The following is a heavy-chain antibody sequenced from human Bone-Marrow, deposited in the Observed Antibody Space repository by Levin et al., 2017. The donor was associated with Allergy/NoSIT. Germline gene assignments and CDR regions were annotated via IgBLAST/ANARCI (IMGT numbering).Heavy chain of an antibody. Sequence: PGGSLRLSCVASGFSFSRYWMSWVRQAPGKGLEWLANLNQDGTLENFVGSLRGRFAISRDNAKNTLYLQMHSLRAEDTAMYYCVSQSRDTDWSSWGQGTLVTVSS. CDR3: VSQSRDTDWSS. J-gene: IGHJ4*02. CDR2: LNQDGTLE. V-gene: IGHV3-7*01. CDR1: GFSFSRYW. D-gene: IGHD3-9*01.